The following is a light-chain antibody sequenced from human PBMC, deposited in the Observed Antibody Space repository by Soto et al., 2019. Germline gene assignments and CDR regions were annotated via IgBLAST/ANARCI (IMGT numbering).Light chain of an antibody. V-gene: IGLV2-14*01. CDR1: SSDVGGYKY. Sequence: QSALTQPASVSGSPGQSITISCTGTSSDVGGYKYVSWYQQEPGKAPKLMIYEVSNRPSGVSNRFSCSKSGNTASLTISGLQAEDEAYYYCSSYTSSSTLVFGGGTQLTVL. J-gene: IGLJ3*02. CDR2: EVS. CDR3: SSYTSSSTLV.